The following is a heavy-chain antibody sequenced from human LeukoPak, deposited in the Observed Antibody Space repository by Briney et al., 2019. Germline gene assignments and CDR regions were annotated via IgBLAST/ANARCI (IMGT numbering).Heavy chain of an antibody. V-gene: IGHV3-30*03. CDR3: ARGGSGSYSPNLD. CDR1: GFTFSSYG. Sequence: PGGSLRLSCAASGFTFSSYGMHWVRQAPGKGLEWVAVISYDGSNKYYADSVKGRFTISRDNSKNTLYLQMNSLRAEDTAVYYCARGGSGSYSPNLDWGQGTLVTVSS. CDR2: ISYDGSNK. J-gene: IGHJ4*02. D-gene: IGHD1-26*01.